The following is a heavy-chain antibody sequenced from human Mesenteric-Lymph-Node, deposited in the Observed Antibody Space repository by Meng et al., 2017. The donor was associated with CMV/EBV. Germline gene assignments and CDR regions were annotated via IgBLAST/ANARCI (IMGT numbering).Heavy chain of an antibody. J-gene: IGHJ4*02. CDR2: IYYSGST. Sequence: SETLSLTCTVSGGSISSGGYYWSWIRQHPGKGLEWIGYIYYSGSTYYNPSLKSRVTISVDTSKNQFSLKLSSVTAADTAVYYCARVGEGRDYLVSTEYYFDYWGPGTLVTVSS. D-gene: IGHD5/OR15-5a*01. CDR1: GGSISSGGYY. CDR3: ARVGEGRDYLVSTEYYFDY. V-gene: IGHV4-31*03.